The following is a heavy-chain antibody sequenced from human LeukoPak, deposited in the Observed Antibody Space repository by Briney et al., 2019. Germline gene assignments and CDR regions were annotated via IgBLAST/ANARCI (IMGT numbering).Heavy chain of an antibody. V-gene: IGHV1-69*04. J-gene: IGHJ4*02. Sequence: SVKVSCKASGGIFSSYAISWVRQAPGQGLEWMGRIIPILGIANYAQKFQGRVTITADKSTSTAYMDLSSLRSEDTAVYYCARDLHLYYFDYWGQGTLVTVSS. CDR3: ARDLHLYYFDY. CDR2: IIPILGIA. CDR1: GGIFSSYA.